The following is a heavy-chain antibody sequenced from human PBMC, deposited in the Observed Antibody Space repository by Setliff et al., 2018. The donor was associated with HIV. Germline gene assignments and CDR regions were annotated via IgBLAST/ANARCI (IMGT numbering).Heavy chain of an antibody. CDR2: IHQSGTA. D-gene: IGHD1-26*01. Sequence: NPSETLSLTCAVSGVSVNNDDDYGGWIRQPPGKGLEWIAIIHQSGTAHKRPSLKSRVTISIDTSENLFSLKLSGVTAADTAICYCARQVGEGKWYLDSWGHGTLVTVSS. CDR1: GVSVNNDDDY. CDR3: ARQVGEGKWYLDS. V-gene: IGHV4-39*01. J-gene: IGHJ4*01.